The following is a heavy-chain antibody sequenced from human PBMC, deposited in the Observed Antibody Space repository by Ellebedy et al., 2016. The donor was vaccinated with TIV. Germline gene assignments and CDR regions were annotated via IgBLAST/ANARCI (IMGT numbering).Heavy chain of an antibody. Sequence: GESLKISCKGSGYSFSYYWINWVRQVPGKGLEWMGQIDPGDSYVNYNPSFQGQVTVSADKSINTAYLQWGGLKASDTAIYYCARLRAAIPGTRHLGWYFDVWGRGTLVTVSS. V-gene: IGHV5-10-1*04. D-gene: IGHD1-1*01. CDR2: IDPGDSYV. CDR3: ARLRAAIPGTRHLGWYFDV. CDR1: GYSFSYYW. J-gene: IGHJ2*01.